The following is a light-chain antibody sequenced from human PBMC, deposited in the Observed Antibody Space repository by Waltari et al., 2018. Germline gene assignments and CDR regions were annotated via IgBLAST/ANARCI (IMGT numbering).Light chain of an antibody. CDR3: CSYAGGTSWV. Sequence: PALTQPAAVSWSYGQPIPFHCCFVAYFNLVSWYQQQPGKAPKVTIYEGNKRPAGLSDRFSGSKSGNTASLTISVLQADDQADYYCCSYAGGTSWVFGGGTKLTVL. V-gene: IGLV2-23*01. J-gene: IGLJ3*02. CDR2: EGN. CDR1: FVAYFNL.